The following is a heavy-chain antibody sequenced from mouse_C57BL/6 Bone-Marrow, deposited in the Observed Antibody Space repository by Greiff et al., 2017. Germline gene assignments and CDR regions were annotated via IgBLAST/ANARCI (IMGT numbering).Heavy chain of an antibody. CDR1: GYTFTSYW. CDR3: AREGAYYKSYFDY. Sequence: QVQLQQPGAALVMPGASVKLSCKASGYTFTSYWMHWVKQRPGQGLEWIGEIDPSDSYTNYNQKFQGKSTLTVDKSSSTAYMQLSSLTSEDSAVYYCAREGAYYKSYFDYWGQGTTLTVSS. J-gene: IGHJ2*01. D-gene: IGHD2-12*01. CDR2: IDPSDSYT. V-gene: IGHV1-69*01.